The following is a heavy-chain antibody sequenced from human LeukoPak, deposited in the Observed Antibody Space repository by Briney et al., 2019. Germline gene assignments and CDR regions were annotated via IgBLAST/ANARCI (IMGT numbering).Heavy chain of an antibody. CDR3: ARDLGVTVRPFSLFY. CDR1: GYTFTAYY. D-gene: IGHD6-6*01. Sequence: ASVKVSCKASGYTFTAYYMHWVRQAPGQGPEWMGWINPNSGVTNYAQKFQGRVIMTSDTSISTAYMEFSRLRSDDTAMCYCARDLGVTVRPFSLFYWGQGTLVTVSS. J-gene: IGHJ4*02. CDR2: INPNSGVT. V-gene: IGHV1-2*02.